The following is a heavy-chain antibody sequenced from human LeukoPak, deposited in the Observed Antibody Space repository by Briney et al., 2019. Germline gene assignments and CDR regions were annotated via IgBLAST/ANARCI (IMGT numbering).Heavy chain of an antibody. V-gene: IGHV3-30*18. J-gene: IGHJ4*02. Sequence: GRSLRLSCAASGFAFSSYGMHWVRQAPGKGLEWVAVISYDGSNKYYADSVKGRFTISRDNSKNTLYLQMNSLRAEDTAVYYCAKDRESYYGSGSYYNPYWGQGTLVTVSS. CDR2: ISYDGSNK. D-gene: IGHD3-10*01. CDR3: AKDRESYYGSGSYYNPY. CDR1: GFAFSSYG.